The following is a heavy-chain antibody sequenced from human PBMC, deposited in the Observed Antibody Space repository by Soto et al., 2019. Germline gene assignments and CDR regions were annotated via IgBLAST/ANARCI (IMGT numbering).Heavy chain of an antibody. CDR2: VSKSDYT. J-gene: IGHJ4*02. CDR3: AREDSRIIPAVSDF. Sequence: GSMRLSRVVSGVTYNTGGINLVRPAAGKGLEWVSTVSKSDYTSYSDAVKGRFTIYRDNAKNTVSLHMNTLRAEDTAVYYCAREDSRIIPAVSDFWGQGTLVTVSS. CDR1: GVTYNTGG. D-gene: IGHD3-22*01. V-gene: IGHV3-21*04.